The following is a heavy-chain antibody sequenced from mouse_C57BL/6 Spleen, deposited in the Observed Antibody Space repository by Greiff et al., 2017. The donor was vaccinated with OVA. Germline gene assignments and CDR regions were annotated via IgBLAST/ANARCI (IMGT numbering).Heavy chain of an antibody. Sequence: QVQLKESGAELARPGASVKLSCKASGYTFTSYGISWVKQRTGQGLEWIGEIYPRSGNTYYNEKFKGKATLTADNSSSTAYMELRSLTSEDSAVYFCARADSSGLYYFDYWGQGTTLTVSS. J-gene: IGHJ2*01. D-gene: IGHD3-2*02. V-gene: IGHV1-81*01. CDR3: ARADSSGLYYFDY. CDR2: IYPRSGNT. CDR1: GYTFTSYG.